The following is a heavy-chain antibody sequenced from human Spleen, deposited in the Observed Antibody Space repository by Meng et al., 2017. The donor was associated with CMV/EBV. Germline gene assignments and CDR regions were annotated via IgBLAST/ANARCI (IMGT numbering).Heavy chain of an antibody. CDR2: IHHSGST. V-gene: IGHV4-34*01. CDR3: ARRGRYSYGFWFDP. D-gene: IGHD5-18*01. J-gene: IGHJ5*02. Sequence: WIRQPPGKGLEWIGEIHHSGSTNYNPSLKSRVTISVDTSKNQFSLKLSSVTAADTAVYYCARRGRYSYGFWFDPWGQGTLVTVSS.